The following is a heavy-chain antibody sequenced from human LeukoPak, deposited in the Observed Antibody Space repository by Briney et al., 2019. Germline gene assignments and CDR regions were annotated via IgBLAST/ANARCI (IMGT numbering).Heavy chain of an antibody. D-gene: IGHD1-26*01. CDR1: GDSISSYY. J-gene: IGHJ4*02. CDR2: THYSGST. Sequence: SETLSLTCTVSGDSISSYYWSWIRQPPGKGLEWIGYTHYSGSTSYNPSLKSRVTISVDTSKNQFSLKLTSVTAADTAVYYCARGYSGSYGRFVYWGQGTLVTVSS. CDR3: ARGYSGSYGRFVY. V-gene: IGHV4-59*01.